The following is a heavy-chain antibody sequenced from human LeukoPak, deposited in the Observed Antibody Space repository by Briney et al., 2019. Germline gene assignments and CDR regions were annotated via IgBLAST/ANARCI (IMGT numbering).Heavy chain of an antibody. V-gene: IGHV4-34*01. J-gene: IGHJ4*02. CDR2: INHSGST. D-gene: IGHD2-15*01. CDR3: ARKDSYYFDY. Sequence: PSETLSLTCAVYGGSFSGYYWSWIRQPPGKGLEWIGEINHSGSTNYNPSHKSRVTISVDTSKNQFSLKLSSVTAADTAVYYCARKDSYYFDYWGQGTLVTVSS. CDR1: GGSFSGYY.